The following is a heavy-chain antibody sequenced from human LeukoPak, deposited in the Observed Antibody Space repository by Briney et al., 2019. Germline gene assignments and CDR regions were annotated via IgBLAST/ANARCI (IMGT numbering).Heavy chain of an antibody. CDR1: GFTFSSYG. Sequence: GGSLRLSCAASGFTFSSYGMHWVSQAPSKGLEWVAVISYDGSNKSYADSVKGRFTISRDNSKNTLYLQMNSLRAEDTAVYYCAKDFDYYDSSGYYFDYWGQGTLVTVSS. CDR2: ISYDGSNK. CDR3: AKDFDYYDSSGYYFDY. V-gene: IGHV3-30*18. J-gene: IGHJ4*02. D-gene: IGHD3-22*01.